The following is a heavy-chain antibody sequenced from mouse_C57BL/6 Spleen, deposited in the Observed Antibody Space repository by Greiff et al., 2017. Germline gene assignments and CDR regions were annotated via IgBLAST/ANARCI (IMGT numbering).Heavy chain of an antibody. V-gene: IGHV1-82*01. CDR1: GYAFSSSW. Sequence: QVQLQQSGPELVKPGASVKISCKASGYAFSSSWMNWVKQRPGKGLEWIGRIYPGDGDTNYNGKFKGKATLTADKSSSTAYMQLSSLTSEDSAVYYGARYDDYGVDYWGQGTTLTVSS. J-gene: IGHJ2*01. CDR2: IYPGDGDT. CDR3: ARYDDYGVDY. D-gene: IGHD2-4*01.